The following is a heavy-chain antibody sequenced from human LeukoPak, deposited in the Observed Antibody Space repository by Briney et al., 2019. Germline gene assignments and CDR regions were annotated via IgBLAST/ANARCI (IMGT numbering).Heavy chain of an antibody. CDR3: ARDGDFWSGSTYYFDY. CDR1: GGTFSSYA. CDR2: IIPIFGTA. D-gene: IGHD3-3*01. J-gene: IGHJ4*02. V-gene: IGHV1-69*01. Sequence: ASVKASCKASGGTFSSYAISWVRQAPGQGLEWMGGIIPIFGTANYAQKFQGRVTITADESTSTAYMELSSLRSEDTAVYYCARDGDFWSGSTYYFDYWGQGTLVTVSS.